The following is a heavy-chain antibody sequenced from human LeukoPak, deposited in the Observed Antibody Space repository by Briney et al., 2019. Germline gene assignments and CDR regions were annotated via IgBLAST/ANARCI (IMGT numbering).Heavy chain of an antibody. V-gene: IGHV1-8*01. CDR1: GYTFTSYD. D-gene: IGHD2-2*01. Sequence: ASVKVSFKASGYTFTSYDINWVRQATGQGLEWMGWMNPNSGNTGYAQKFQGRVTMTRNTSISTAYMELSSLRSEDTAVYYCARGGRSLRGDCSSTSCYWFDPWGQGTLVTVSS. J-gene: IGHJ5*02. CDR2: MNPNSGNT. CDR3: ARGGRSLRGDCSSTSCYWFDP.